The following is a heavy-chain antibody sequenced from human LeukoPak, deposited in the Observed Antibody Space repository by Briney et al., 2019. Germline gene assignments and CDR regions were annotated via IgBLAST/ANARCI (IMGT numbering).Heavy chain of an antibody. CDR1: GYNFTTYW. J-gene: IGHJ3*02. CDR3: ARSGGYWDAFDI. CDR2: IYPGDSNT. D-gene: IGHD1-26*01. Sequence: GESLKISCRSSGYNFTTYWIGWVRQMPGKGLEWMAIIYPGDSNTKYSPSFQGQVTISADKSISTAYLQWSSLKASDIAMYYCARSGGYWDAFDIWGQGTMVTASS. V-gene: IGHV5-51*01.